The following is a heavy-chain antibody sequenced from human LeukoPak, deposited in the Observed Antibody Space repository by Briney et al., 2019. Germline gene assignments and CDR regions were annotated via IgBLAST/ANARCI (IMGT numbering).Heavy chain of an antibody. CDR3: AFANCSGSSCYPYYFDY. V-gene: IGHV4-34*01. J-gene: IGHJ4*02. CDR1: GGSFSGYY. CDR2: INHSGRT. D-gene: IGHD2-15*01. Sequence: PSETLSLTCAVYGGSFSGYYWSWIRQPPGKGLEWIGEINHSGRTTYNPSLKRRVTISVDTSKNQFSLKLSSVAAADTAVYYCAFANCSGSSCYPYYFDYWGQGTLVTVSS.